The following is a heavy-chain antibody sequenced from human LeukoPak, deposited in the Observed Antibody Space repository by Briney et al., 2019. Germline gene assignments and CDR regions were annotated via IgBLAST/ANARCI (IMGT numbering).Heavy chain of an antibody. J-gene: IGHJ4*02. Sequence: PGRSLRLSCAASGFTFNSFGMHWVRQASGRGLEWVGLIRSKPSSYTTVYAASVKGRFTISRDDSKNTAYLQMNSLKAEDTAVYYCTRQDCSGGSCSYVDYWGQGTLVTVSS. CDR2: IRSKPSSYTT. CDR3: TRQDCSGGSCSYVDY. V-gene: IGHV3-73*01. CDR1: GFTFNSFG. D-gene: IGHD2-15*01.